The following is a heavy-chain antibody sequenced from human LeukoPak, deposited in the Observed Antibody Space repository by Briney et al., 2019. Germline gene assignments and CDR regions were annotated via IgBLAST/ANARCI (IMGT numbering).Heavy chain of an antibody. D-gene: IGHD1-26*01. J-gene: IGHJ4*02. CDR2: IYSGGST. CDR1: GFTVSSNY. Sequence: GGSLRLSCAASGFTVSSNYMSWVRQAPGKGLEWVSVIYSGGSTYYADSVKGRFTISRDNSKNTLYLQMNSLRAEDTAVYYCARDGLRGSYPRGYFDYWGQGTLVTVSS. V-gene: IGHV3-66*01. CDR3: ARDGLRGSYPRGYFDY.